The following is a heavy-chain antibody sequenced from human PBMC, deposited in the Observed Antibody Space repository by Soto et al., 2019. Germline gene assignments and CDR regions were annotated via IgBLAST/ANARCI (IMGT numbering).Heavy chain of an antibody. CDR2: VGGGGENT. CDR1: GFTFSSYS. J-gene: IGHJ4*02. Sequence: EVQLLESGGGLVQPGGALRLSCGASGFTFSSYSMNWVRQAPGKGLEWVATVGGGGENTNYADSVKGRFTISRDDSQNALYLQMNRLRAEDTAVYFCSKRDSGSGRSPPLINYWGQGTLVTVSS. CDR3: SKRDSGSGRSPPLINY. D-gene: IGHD3-10*01. V-gene: IGHV3-23*01.